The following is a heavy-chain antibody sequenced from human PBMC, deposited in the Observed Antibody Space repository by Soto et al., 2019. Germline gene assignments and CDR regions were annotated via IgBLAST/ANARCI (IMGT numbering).Heavy chain of an antibody. CDR3: ARAVGDYGDYYGMDV. D-gene: IGHD4-17*01. J-gene: IGHJ6*02. CDR1: VGSISSGGYY. CDR2: IDYSGST. Sequence: QVQLQESGPGLVKPSQTLSLTCTVSVGSISSGGYYWRCIRQHPGKGLEWIGYIDYSGSTYYNPSIKSRVTISVDTSKNQFALKLSSVTAADTAVYYCARAVGDYGDYYGMDVWGQGTTVTVS. V-gene: IGHV4-31*03.